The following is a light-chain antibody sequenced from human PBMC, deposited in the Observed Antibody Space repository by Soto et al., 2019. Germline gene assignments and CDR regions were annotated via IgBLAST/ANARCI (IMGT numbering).Light chain of an antibody. CDR1: QTLTGGH. Sequence: ENVLTQSPGTLSLSPGERGTLSCRASQTLTGGHLAWYQQKPGQPPRLLTYEASTRATGIPDRFSGSGSGTDFTLVISSLQPEDCALYYRLQYGDTRKTFGQGIKVDIK. J-gene: IGKJ1*01. CDR3: LQYGDTRKT. CDR2: EAS. V-gene: IGKV3-20*01.